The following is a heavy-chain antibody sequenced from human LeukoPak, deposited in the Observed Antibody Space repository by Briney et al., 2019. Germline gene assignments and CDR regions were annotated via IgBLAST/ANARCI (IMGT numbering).Heavy chain of an antibody. D-gene: IGHD6-13*01. V-gene: IGHV3-66*03. CDR1: EFTVSSYH. CDR3: AKKAAAGTGDFDY. Sequence: GGSLILSCAASEFTVSSYHLSWVRQAPGEGLEWLSVFYRTTGSYYADSVKGRFTISRDNSKNTLYLQMNSLRAEDTAVYYCAKKAAAGTGDFDYWGQGTLVTVSS. J-gene: IGHJ4*02. CDR2: FYRTTGS.